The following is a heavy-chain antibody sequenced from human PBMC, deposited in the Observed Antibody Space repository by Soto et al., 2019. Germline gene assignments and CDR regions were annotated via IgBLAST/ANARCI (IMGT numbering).Heavy chain of an antibody. J-gene: IGHJ4*02. CDR2: ISGSGGST. CDR3: AKVRAPYYDPRTYYFDY. D-gene: IGHD3-22*01. Sequence: EVQLLESGGGLVQPGGSLRLSCAASGFTFSSYAMSWVRQAPGKGLEWVSAISGSGGSTYYADSVKGRFTISRDNSKNTLYLQMNSLRAEDTAVYYCAKVRAPYYDPRTYYFDYWGQGTLVTVSS. CDR1: GFTFSSYA. V-gene: IGHV3-23*01.